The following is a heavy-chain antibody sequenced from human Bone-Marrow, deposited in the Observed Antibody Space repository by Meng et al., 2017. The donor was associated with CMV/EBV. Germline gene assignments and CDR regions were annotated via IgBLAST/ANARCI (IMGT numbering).Heavy chain of an antibody. CDR2: IHHSGST. CDR1: GFSISSGYY. D-gene: IGHD3-16*01. V-gene: IGHV4-38-2*02. Sequence: GSLRLSCTVSGFSISSGYYWGWIRQPPGKGLEWIGSIHHSGSTYHNPSLKSRLTISIDTSSNQFPLKLRSVTAADTAVYYCARDYEYVWGTLGYWGEGTLVTVSS. CDR3: ARDYEYVWGTLGY. J-gene: IGHJ4*02.